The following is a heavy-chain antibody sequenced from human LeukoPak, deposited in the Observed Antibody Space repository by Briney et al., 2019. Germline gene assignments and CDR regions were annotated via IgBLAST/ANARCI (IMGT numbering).Heavy chain of an antibody. V-gene: IGHV3-21*01. CDR2: ISSSSSYI. D-gene: IGHD3-10*01. Sequence: GGSLRLSCAASGFTFSSYSMNWARQAPGKGLEWVSSISSSSSYIYYADSVKGRFTISRDNAKNSLYLQMNSLRAEDTAVYYCARDRSLYGSGKRYFDYWGQGTLVTVSS. J-gene: IGHJ4*02. CDR3: ARDRSLYGSGKRYFDY. CDR1: GFTFSSYS.